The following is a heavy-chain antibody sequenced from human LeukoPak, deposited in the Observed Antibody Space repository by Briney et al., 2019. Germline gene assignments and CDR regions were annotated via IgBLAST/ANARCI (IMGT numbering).Heavy chain of an antibody. CDR2: INPNSGGT. D-gene: IGHD4-17*01. CDR1: GYTFTGYY. V-gene: IGHV1-2*02. CDR3: ARDRDYGDYRPPPYYYYMDV. J-gene: IGHJ6*03. Sequence: RASVKVSCKASGYTFTGYYMHWVRHAPGQGLEWMGWINPNSGGTNYAQKFQGRVTMTRDTSISTAFMELRRLRSDDTAVYYCARDRDYGDYRPPPYYYYMDVWGKGTTVTVSS.